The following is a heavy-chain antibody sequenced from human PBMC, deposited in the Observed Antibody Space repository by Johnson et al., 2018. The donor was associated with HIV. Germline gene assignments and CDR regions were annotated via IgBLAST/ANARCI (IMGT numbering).Heavy chain of an antibody. V-gene: IGHV3-NL1*01. CDR2: IYSGGGT. CDR3: ARTRQGAFDF. J-gene: IGHJ3*01. CDR1: GFTFSSYG. Sequence: QVQLVESGGGVVQPGRSLRLSCAASGFTFSSYGMHWVRQAPGKGLEWVAVIYSGGGTYYEDSVKGRFTISRDNSKNTLYLQMNSLRPQDTAVYYCARTRQGAFDFCGQGTMVTVSS. D-gene: IGHD1-14*01.